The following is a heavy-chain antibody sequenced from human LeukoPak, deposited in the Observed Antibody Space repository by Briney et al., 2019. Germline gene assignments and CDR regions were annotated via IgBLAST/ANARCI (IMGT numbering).Heavy chain of an antibody. D-gene: IGHD3-10*01. Sequence: SETLSLTCAVYGGSFSGYYWNWIRQPPGKGLEWIGEINHSGSTNYNSSLKSRVTMSVDTSKNQFFLKLSSVTAADTAVYYCARSPRRPHFYSSGSYYYYFDYWGQGTLVTVSS. V-gene: IGHV4-34*01. CDR3: ARSPRRPHFYSSGSYYYYFDY. CDR1: GGSFSGYY. J-gene: IGHJ4*02. CDR2: INHSGST.